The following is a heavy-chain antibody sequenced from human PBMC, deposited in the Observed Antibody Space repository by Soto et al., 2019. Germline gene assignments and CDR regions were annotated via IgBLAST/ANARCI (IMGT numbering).Heavy chain of an antibody. D-gene: IGHD3-22*01. Sequence: GESLKISFKGSGYSFTSYWICWVRQMPVKGLEWMGIIYPGDSDTRYSPSFQGQVTISADKSISTAYLQWSSLKASDTAMYYCASGVRVITRHFSSGMVVSGPGITLTLSS. CDR1: GYSFTSYW. J-gene: IGHJ6*02. CDR3: ASGVRVITRHFSSGMVV. V-gene: IGHV5-51*01. CDR2: IYPGDSDT.